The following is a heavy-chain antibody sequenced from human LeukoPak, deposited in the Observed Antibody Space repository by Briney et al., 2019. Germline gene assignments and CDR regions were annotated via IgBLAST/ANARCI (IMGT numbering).Heavy chain of an antibody. V-gene: IGHV3-23*01. CDR3: AKVGHSSSWYGIDY. CDR1: GFTFNSYW. D-gene: IGHD6-13*01. CDR2: ISGSGGST. J-gene: IGHJ4*02. Sequence: GGSLGLSCAASGFTFNSYWMSWVRQAPGKGLEWVSAISGSGGSTYYADSVKGRFTISRDNSKNTLYLQMNSLRAEDTAVYYCAKVGHSSSWYGIDYWGQGTLVTVSS.